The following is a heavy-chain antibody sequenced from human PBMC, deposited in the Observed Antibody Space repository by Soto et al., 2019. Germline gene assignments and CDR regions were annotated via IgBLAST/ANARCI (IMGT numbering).Heavy chain of an antibody. J-gene: IGHJ4*02. Sequence: QVQLQESGPGLVKPSQTLSLTCTVSGGSISSGGYYWSWIRHHPGKGLEWIGYIYYSGSTYYNPSLKSRVTISLDTSKNQFSLKLSSVTAADTAVYYCARAREVRGALASYFDYWVQGTLVTVSS. CDR1: GGSISSGGYY. V-gene: IGHV4-31*03. CDR2: IYYSGST. D-gene: IGHD3-10*01. CDR3: ARAREVRGALASYFDY.